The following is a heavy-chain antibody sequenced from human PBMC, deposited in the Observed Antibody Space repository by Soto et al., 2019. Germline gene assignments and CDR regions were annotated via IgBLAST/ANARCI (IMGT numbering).Heavy chain of an antibody. Sequence: SETLSLTCTVSGGSISSYYWSWIRQPPGKGLEWIGYIYYSGSTNYNPSLKSRVTISVDTSKNQFPLKLSSVTAADTAVYYCARDRVEYSSSWSPSGWFDPWGQGTLVTVSS. CDR1: GGSISSYY. J-gene: IGHJ5*02. CDR3: ARDRVEYSSSWSPSGWFDP. D-gene: IGHD6-13*01. V-gene: IGHV4-59*01. CDR2: IYYSGST.